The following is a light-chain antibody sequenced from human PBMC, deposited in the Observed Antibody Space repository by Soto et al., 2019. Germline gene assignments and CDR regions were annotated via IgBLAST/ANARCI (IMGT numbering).Light chain of an antibody. Sequence: QLVLTQSPSASASLGASVKLTCTLRSGHSSYAIAWHQQQPEKGPRYLMKLNSDGSHSKGDGIPDRFSGSSSGAERYLTISSLQSEDEADYYCQTWGTGIQGVFGGGTKVTVL. CDR2: LNSDGSH. CDR3: QTWGTGIQGV. CDR1: SGHSSYA. V-gene: IGLV4-69*01. J-gene: IGLJ3*02.